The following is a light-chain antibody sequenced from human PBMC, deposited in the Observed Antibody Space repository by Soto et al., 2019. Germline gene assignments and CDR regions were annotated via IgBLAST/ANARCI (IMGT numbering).Light chain of an antibody. V-gene: IGLV2-8*01. CDR2: EVS. CDR1: SSDVGGYYS. CDR3: RSYAGSNNLV. Sequence: QSALTQPPSASGSTGQSVTISCTGTSSDVGGYYSVSWYQQHPGKAPRLIIYEVSKRPSGVPDSFSASKSYNTASLTVSGLQAEDEAYYYCRSYAGSNNLVFGGGTQLTGL. J-gene: IGLJ3*02.